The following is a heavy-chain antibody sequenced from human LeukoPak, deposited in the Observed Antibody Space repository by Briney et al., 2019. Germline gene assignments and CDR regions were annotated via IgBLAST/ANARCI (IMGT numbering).Heavy chain of an antibody. CDR1: GFTFSSYG. D-gene: IGHD3-22*01. CDR2: ISYDGSNK. V-gene: IGHV3-30*18. Sequence: GRSLRLSCAASGFTFSSYGMHWVRQAPGKGLEWVAFISYDGSNKYYADSVKGRFTISRDNSKNTLYLQMNSLRAEDTAVYYCAKEATYYYDRSGYYYIDYFDYWGQGTLVTVSS. J-gene: IGHJ4*02. CDR3: AKEATYYYDRSGYYYIDYFDY.